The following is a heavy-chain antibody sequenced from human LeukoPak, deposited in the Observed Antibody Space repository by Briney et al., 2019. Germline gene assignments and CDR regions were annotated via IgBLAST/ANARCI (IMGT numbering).Heavy chain of an antibody. CDR1: GGSISSYY. D-gene: IGHD6-19*01. J-gene: IGHJ4*02. V-gene: IGHV4-59*08. CDR2: IYYSGST. CDR3: ARHTSGWYEDY. Sequence: SETLSLTCTVSGGSISSYYWSWIRQPPGKGLEWIGYIYYSGSTNYNPSLKSRVTKSVDTSKNQFSLKLSSVTAADTAVYYCARHTSGWYEDYWGQGTLVTVSS.